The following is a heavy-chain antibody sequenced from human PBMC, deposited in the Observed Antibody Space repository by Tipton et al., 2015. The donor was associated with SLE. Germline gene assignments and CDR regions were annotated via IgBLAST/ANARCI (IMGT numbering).Heavy chain of an antibody. V-gene: IGHV4-39*07. CDR1: GGSISSSSYY. CDR3: ARGRSSGWYYYGMDV. Sequence: TLSLTCTVSGGSISSSSYYWGWIRQPPGKGLEWIGTIYYSGSTYYNPSLKSRVTISLDKSTNQFSLTLSSVTAADTAIYYCARGRSSGWYYYGMDVWGQGTTVTVSS. CDR2: IYYSGST. J-gene: IGHJ6*02. D-gene: IGHD6-19*01.